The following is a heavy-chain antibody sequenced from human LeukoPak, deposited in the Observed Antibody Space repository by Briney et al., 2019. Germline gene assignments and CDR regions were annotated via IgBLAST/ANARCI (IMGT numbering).Heavy chain of an antibody. Sequence: GGSVRLSCAASGFTFSSYWMSWVRQAPGKGLEWVANIKQDGSEKYYVDSVKGRSTISRDNAKNSLYLQMNSLRAEDTAVYYCARDGFVAAAGLDYWGQGTLVTVSS. CDR3: ARDGFVAAAGLDY. J-gene: IGHJ4*02. D-gene: IGHD6-13*01. CDR1: GFTFSSYW. V-gene: IGHV3-7*01. CDR2: IKQDGSEK.